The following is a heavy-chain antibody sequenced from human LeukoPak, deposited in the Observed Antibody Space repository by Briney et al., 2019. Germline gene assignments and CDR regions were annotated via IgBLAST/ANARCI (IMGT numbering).Heavy chain of an antibody. CDR2: IDYSGGDT. CDR1: GFTLSSDE. J-gene: IGHJ4*02. CDR3: ARNSGWYGVS. V-gene: IGHV3-23*01. Sequence: GGSLRLSCTASGFTLSSDEMSWIRQAPGKGLEGVSSIDYSGGDTHYADSVKGRFTISRDNSKNTLYLQLSSLRGDDTAVYFCARNSGWYGVSWGQGTLVTVSS. D-gene: IGHD6-19*01.